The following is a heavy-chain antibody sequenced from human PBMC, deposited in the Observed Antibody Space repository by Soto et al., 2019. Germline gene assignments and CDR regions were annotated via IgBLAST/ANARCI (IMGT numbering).Heavy chain of an antibody. CDR2: IYYSGST. CDR1: GGSISSYY. Sequence: QVQLQESGPGLVKPSETLSLTCTVSGGSISSYYWSWIRQPPGKGLEWIGYIYYSGSTNYNPSLNSRVTISVDTSKNQFSLKLSSVTAADTAVYYCASGYSYGLGSWYNSSFFHYYYGMDVWGQGTTVTVSS. D-gene: IGHD5-18*01. J-gene: IGHJ6*02. V-gene: IGHV4-59*01. CDR3: ASGYSYGLGSWYNSSFFHYYYGMDV.